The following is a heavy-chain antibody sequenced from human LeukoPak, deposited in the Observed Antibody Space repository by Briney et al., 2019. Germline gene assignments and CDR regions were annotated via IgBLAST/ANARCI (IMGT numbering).Heavy chain of an antibody. J-gene: IGHJ4*02. CDR3: AKDEGWLQPLFTYYFDY. CDR1: GFTFSDYY. V-gene: IGHV3-11*04. Sequence: GGSLRLSCAASGFTFSDYYMSWIRQAPGKGLEWVSYISSSGSTIYYADSVKGRFTISRDNSKNTLYLQMNSLRAEDTAVYYCAKDEGWLQPLFTYYFDYWGQGTLVTVSS. CDR2: ISSSGSTI. D-gene: IGHD5-24*01.